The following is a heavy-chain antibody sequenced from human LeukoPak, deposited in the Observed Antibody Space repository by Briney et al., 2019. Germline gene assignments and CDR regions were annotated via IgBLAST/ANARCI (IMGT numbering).Heavy chain of an antibody. V-gene: IGHV4-34*01. CDR1: GGSFSGYY. J-gene: IGHJ6*03. Sequence: SETLSLTCAVYGGSFSGYYWSRIRQPPGKGLEWIGEINHSGSTNYNPSLKSRVTISVDTSKNQFSLKLSSVTAADTAVYYCARGGYDFWSGYSLYYYYYMDVWGKGTTVTISS. CDR2: INHSGST. D-gene: IGHD3-3*01. CDR3: ARGGYDFWSGYSLYYYYYMDV.